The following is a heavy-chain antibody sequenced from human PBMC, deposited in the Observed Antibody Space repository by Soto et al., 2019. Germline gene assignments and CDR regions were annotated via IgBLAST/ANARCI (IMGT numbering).Heavy chain of an antibody. CDR1: GGSISSSSYY. CDR2: IYYSGST. V-gene: IGHV4-39*01. CDR3: AGFFGVVITYYYMEV. Sequence: SETLSLTCTVSGGSISSSSYYWGWIRQPPGKGLEWIGSIYYSGSTYYNPSRKSRVTISVDTSKNQFSLKLSSVTAADTAVYYCAGFFGVVITYYYMEVWGKGTTVTVSS. D-gene: IGHD3-3*01. J-gene: IGHJ6*03.